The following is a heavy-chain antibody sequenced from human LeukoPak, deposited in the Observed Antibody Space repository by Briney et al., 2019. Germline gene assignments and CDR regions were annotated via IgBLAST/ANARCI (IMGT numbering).Heavy chain of an antibody. CDR3: ARGLWSAHRREYYFDS. D-gene: IGHD3-3*01. J-gene: IGHJ4*02. V-gene: IGHV1-3*01. Sequence: SVKVSCKASGYTFTNYAVNWLRQAPGQRLEWMGWINADNGDTKFSQNYQARVTITRDASASTAYMELSSLTSEDTAVYFCARGLWSAHRREYYFDSWGQGTLVTVSS. CDR2: INADNGDT. CDR1: GYTFTNYA.